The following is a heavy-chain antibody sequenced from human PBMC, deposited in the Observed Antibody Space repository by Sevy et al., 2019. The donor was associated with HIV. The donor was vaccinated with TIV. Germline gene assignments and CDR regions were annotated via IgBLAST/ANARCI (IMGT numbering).Heavy chain of an antibody. Sequence: GGSLRLSCAAAGFTFSGYAMSWVRQGPGKGLEWISGMTGNGGSTYYADSVKGRFTISRDNSKNTLYLQMNSLRAEDTAVYYCAKLSSFLVGGTYFDYWGQGTLVTVSS. D-gene: IGHD1-26*01. CDR2: MTGNGGST. J-gene: IGHJ4*02. CDR1: GFTFSGYA. V-gene: IGHV3-23*01. CDR3: AKLSSFLVGGTYFDY.